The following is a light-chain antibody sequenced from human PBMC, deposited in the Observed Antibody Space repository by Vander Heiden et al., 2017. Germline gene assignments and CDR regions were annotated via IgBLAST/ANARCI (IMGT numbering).Light chain of an antibody. CDR1: QSVSSY. Sequence: LVLTQSPATLSLSPGERATLPRRASQSVSSYLAWYQQKPGQAPRLLIYDASNRATGIPARFSGSGSGTDFILTISSLEPEDFAVYCCQQRSNWLTFGGGTKVEIK. J-gene: IGKJ4*01. V-gene: IGKV3-11*01. CDR2: DAS. CDR3: QQRSNWLT.